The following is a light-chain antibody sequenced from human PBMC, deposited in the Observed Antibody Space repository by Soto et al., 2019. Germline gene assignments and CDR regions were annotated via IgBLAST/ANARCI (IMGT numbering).Light chain of an antibody. CDR3: QQYGDLPPT. V-gene: IGKV3-11*01. Sequence: LTQSPATLSLSPGDRATLSCRASQSVNSYLAWYQQKPGQAPRLLIYDVSNRATGIPARFSGSGSGTDFTLTISRLEPEDFVVYHCQQYGDLPPTFGQGTKVEIK. CDR2: DVS. J-gene: IGKJ1*01. CDR1: QSVNSY.